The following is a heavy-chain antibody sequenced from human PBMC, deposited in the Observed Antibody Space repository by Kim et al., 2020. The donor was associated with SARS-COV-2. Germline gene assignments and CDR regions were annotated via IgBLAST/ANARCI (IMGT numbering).Heavy chain of an antibody. J-gene: IGHJ5*02. CDR2: INTNTGNP. CDR3: ARGPYIVVVVAATRWFDP. Sequence: ASVKVSCKASGYTFTSYAMNWVRQAPGQGLEWMGWINTNTGNPTYAQGFTGRFDFSLDTSVSTAYLQISSLKAEDTAVYYCARGPYIVVVVAATRWFDPWGQGTLVTVSS. V-gene: IGHV7-4-1*02. D-gene: IGHD2-15*01. CDR1: GYTFTSYA.